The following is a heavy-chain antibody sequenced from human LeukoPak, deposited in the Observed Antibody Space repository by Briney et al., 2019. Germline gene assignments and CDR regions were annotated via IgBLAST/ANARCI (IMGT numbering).Heavy chain of an antibody. CDR2: ISSRGTTM. V-gene: IGHV3-48*03. J-gene: IGHJ4*02. Sequence: PGGSLRLSCEASGFSIKIYEINWVRQAPGKALEWVSYISSRGTTMYYADSVKGRFTVSRDNAENSVYLQMNSVKAEDAAVYYCARENVNGYHSFDSWGQGTLVAVSS. D-gene: IGHD5-12*01. CDR1: GFSIKIYE. CDR3: ARENVNGYHSFDS.